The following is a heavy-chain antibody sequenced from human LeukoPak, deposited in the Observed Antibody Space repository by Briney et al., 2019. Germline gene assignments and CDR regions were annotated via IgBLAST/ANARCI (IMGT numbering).Heavy chain of an antibody. J-gene: IGHJ4*02. CDR2: IYSSGSA. D-gene: IGHD6-19*01. CDR3: ARDPSAVAGFFDS. Sequence: PSETLSLTCTVSGGSISDYYWNWIRQPAGKGLEWIGRIYSSGSANYNLSLKSRVTMSVDTSKSQSSLRLSSVTAADTAVYYCARDPSAVAGFFDSWGQGILVTVSS. V-gene: IGHV4-4*07. CDR1: GGSISDYY.